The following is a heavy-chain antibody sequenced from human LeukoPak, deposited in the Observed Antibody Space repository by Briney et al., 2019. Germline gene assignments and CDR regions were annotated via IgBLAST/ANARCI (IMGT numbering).Heavy chain of an antibody. Sequence: GGSLRLSCAASGFTFSSYAMSWVRQAPGKGLGWVSAISGSGGSTYYADSVKGRFTISRDNSKNTLYLQMNSLRAEDTAVYYCAKAGPYDWVDREGYYFDYCGQRTLATV. CDR1: GFTFSSYA. V-gene: IGHV3-23*01. D-gene: IGHD3-16*01. CDR2: ISGSGGST. CDR3: AKAGPYDWVDREGYYFDY. J-gene: IGHJ4*02.